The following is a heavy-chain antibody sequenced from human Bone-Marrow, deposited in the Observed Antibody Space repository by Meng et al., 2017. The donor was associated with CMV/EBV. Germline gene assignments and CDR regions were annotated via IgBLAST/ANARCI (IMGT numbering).Heavy chain of an antibody. CDR1: GFTFSYFF. V-gene: IGHV3-74*03. CDR2: INSDGSST. D-gene: IGHD3-9*01. J-gene: IGHJ6*02. CDR3: ARDGYYDILAGLNYYYYYGMDV. Sequence: GESLKISCAASGFTFSYFFMHWVRQAPGKGLVWVSRINSDGSSTKYADSVKGRFTISRDNAKNTLHLQMNSLRAEDTAVYYCARDGYYDILAGLNYYYYYGMDVWGQGTTVTVSS.